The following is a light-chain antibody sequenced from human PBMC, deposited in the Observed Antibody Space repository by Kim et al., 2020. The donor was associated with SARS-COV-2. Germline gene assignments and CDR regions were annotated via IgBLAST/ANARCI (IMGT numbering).Light chain of an antibody. Sequence: ASVRDRVTITCQASQDINNYLNWYQQEPGKAPKLLIYDASNLETGVPSRFSESGSGTDLTFIISSLQPEDIATYYCQQYDNLLITFGQGTRLEIK. CDR1: QDINNY. J-gene: IGKJ5*01. V-gene: IGKV1-33*01. CDR2: DAS. CDR3: QQYDNLLIT.